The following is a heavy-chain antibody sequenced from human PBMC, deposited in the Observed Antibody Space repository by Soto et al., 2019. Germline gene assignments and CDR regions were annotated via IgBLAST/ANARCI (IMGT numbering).Heavy chain of an antibody. CDR3: AREVLGALTALAQDMDV. CDR2: ISYDGSNK. Sequence: GGSLRLSCAASGFTFSSYAMHWVRQAPGKGLEWVAVISYDGSNKYYADSVKGRFTISRDNYKNTLFLQMNRLVAEDAALYCWAREVLGALTALAQDMDVWGQGTTVTVSS. CDR1: GFTFSSYA. J-gene: IGHJ6*02. D-gene: IGHD2-15*01. V-gene: IGHV3-30*04.